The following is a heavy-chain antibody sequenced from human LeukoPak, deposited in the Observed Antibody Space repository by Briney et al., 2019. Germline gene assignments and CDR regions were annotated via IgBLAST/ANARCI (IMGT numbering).Heavy chain of an antibody. D-gene: IGHD3-22*01. CDR3: ARLEYYYDSSCYCAFDI. CDR2: IYYSGST. Sequence: SETLSLTCTVSGGSISSSSYYWGWIRHPPGKGLEWIGSIYYSGSTYYNPSLKSRVTISVDTSKNHFSLKLSSVTAADTAVYYCARLEYYYDSSCYCAFDIWGQGTMVPVSS. V-gene: IGHV4-39*07. J-gene: IGHJ3*02. CDR1: GGSISSSSYY.